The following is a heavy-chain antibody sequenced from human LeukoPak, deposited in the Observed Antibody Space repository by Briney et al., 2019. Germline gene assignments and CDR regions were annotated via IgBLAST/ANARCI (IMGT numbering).Heavy chain of an antibody. Sequence: SETLSLTCTVSGCTISSTSYYWGWIRQPPGKGLEWIGSIYYSGSTYYNPSLKSRVTISVDTSRNQFSLKLSSVTAADTAVYYCARDLRAARPDYWGQGTLVTVSS. V-gene: IGHV4-39*07. CDR3: ARDLRAARPDY. CDR2: IYYSGST. D-gene: IGHD6-6*01. CDR1: GCTISSTSYY. J-gene: IGHJ4*02.